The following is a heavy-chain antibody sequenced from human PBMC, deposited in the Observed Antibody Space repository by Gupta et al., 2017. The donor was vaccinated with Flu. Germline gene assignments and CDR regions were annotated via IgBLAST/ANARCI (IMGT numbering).Heavy chain of an antibody. CDR2: IYWDDDK. D-gene: IGHD3-22*01. CDR3: AHADYDTSGYALFHY. CDR1: GFSLNNNGVA. Sequence: QITLMESGPTLVKRTQTLTLTCTFSGFSLNNNGVAVGWIRQSPGKALEWLALIYWDDDKRYSPSLKSRLTITKDSFKNQVVLRMTDVDPVDTATYYCAHADYDTSGYALFHYWGQGILVTVSS. J-gene: IGHJ4*02. V-gene: IGHV2-5*02.